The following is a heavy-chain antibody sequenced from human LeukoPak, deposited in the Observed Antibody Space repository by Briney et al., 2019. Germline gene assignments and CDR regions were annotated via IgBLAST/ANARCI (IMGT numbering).Heavy chain of an antibody. CDR1: GYTFTSYG. CDR3: ARKGRPAWGDIVVVPAAGPPYGMDV. D-gene: IGHD2-2*01. CDR2: INPNSGGT. V-gene: IGHV1-2*02. J-gene: IGHJ6*02. Sequence: GASVKVSCKASGYTFTSYGISWVRQAPGQGLEWMGWINPNSGGTNYAQKFQGRVTMTRDTSISTAYMELSRLRSDDTAVYYCARKGRPAWGDIVVVPAAGPPYGMDVWGQGTTVTVSS.